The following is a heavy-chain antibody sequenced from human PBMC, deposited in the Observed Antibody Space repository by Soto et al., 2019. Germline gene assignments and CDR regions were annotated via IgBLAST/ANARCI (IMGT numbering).Heavy chain of an antibody. D-gene: IGHD3-10*01. V-gene: IGHV4-59*01. CDR2: IYYSGST. CDR3: ARVWGGAFDI. CDR1: GGSISSYY. Sequence: SETLSLTCTVSGGSISSYYWSWIRQPPGKGLEWIGYIYYSGSTNYNPSLKSRVIISVDTSKNQFSLNLSSVTAAYTAVYYCARVWGGAFDIWGQGTMVTVSS. J-gene: IGHJ3*02.